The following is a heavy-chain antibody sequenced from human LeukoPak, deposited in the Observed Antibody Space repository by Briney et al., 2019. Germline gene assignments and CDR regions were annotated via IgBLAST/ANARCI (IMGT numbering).Heavy chain of an antibody. CDR3: ARSPYYDFWSGYSAHFDY. CDR1: GGSLSSYY. J-gene: IGHJ4*02. Sequence: PSETLSLTCTVSGGSLSSYYWSWVRQPPGKGLEWIGYIYYSGSTNYNPSLKSRVTISVDTSKNQFSLKLSSVTAADTAVYYCARSPYYDFWSGYSAHFDYWGQGTLVTVSS. V-gene: IGHV4-59*08. D-gene: IGHD3-3*01. CDR2: IYYSGST.